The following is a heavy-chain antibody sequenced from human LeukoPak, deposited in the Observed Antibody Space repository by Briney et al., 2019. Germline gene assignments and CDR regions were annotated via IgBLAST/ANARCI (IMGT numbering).Heavy chain of an antibody. Sequence: GGSLRLSCAASGFTFSSYGMHWVRQAPGKGLEWVAVISYDGSNKYYADSVKGRSTISRDNSKNTLYLQMNSLRAEDTAVYYCAKGDYYGSGSDYWGQGTLVTVSS. CDR1: GFTFSSYG. V-gene: IGHV3-30*18. J-gene: IGHJ4*02. CDR3: AKGDYYGSGSDY. CDR2: ISYDGSNK. D-gene: IGHD3-10*01.